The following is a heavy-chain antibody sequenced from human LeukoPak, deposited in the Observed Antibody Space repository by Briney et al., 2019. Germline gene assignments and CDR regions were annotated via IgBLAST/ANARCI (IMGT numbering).Heavy chain of an antibody. CDR3: ARGGCDGDCSFDY. D-gene: IGHD2-21*02. Sequence: ASVKVSCKASEYSFITYSLHWVRQAPGQGLEWMGISNPSGGSPSYAQKFQGRVTMTRDTSTSTVYMELSSLRSDDTAVYYCARGGCDGDCSFDYWGQGTLVTVSS. J-gene: IGHJ4*02. CDR1: EYSFITYS. CDR2: SNPSGGSP. V-gene: IGHV1-46*01.